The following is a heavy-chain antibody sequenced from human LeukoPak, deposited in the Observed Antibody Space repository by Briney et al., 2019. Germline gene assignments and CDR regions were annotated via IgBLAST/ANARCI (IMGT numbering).Heavy chain of an antibody. CDR2: IGSSGSTV. V-gene: IGHV3-48*02. Sequence: GGSLRLSCAASGFNFRGYGMHWVRQAPGKGLEWVSYIGSSGSTVYYADSVKRRFTISRDNAKNSMYLQMNSLRDEDTAVYYCARDTLVYADSPDAFDIWGQGTMVTVSS. CDR1: GFNFRGYG. J-gene: IGHJ3*02. D-gene: IGHD4-17*01. CDR3: ARDTLVYADSPDAFDI.